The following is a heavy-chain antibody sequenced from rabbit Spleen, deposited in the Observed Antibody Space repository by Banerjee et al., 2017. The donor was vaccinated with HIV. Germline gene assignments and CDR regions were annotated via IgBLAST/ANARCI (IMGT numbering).Heavy chain of an antibody. V-gene: IGHV1S47*01. CDR1: GFDLSNYG. D-gene: IGHD2-1*01. CDR2: IDPVFAAT. Sequence: QEQLKETGGGLVQPGGSLTLSCKASGFDLSNYGVSWVRQAPGKGLEWIGYIDPVFAATYYATWVNGRFTISSHNAQNTLYLQLNSLTVADTATYFCARGTSYDDYADCDLLNLWGPGTLVTVS. CDR3: ARGTSYDDYADCDLLNL. J-gene: IGHJ4*01.